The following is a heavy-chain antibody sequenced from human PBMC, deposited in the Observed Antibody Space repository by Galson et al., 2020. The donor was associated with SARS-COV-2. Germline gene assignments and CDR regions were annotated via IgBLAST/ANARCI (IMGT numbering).Heavy chain of an antibody. V-gene: IGHV4-59*01. CDR1: GGSISSYY. Sequence: ASETLSLTCTVSGGSISSYYWSWIRQPPGKGLEWIGYIYYSGSTNYNPSLKSRVTISVDTSKNQFSLKLSSVTAADTAVYYCASDYYDSSRYYYGMDVWGQGTTVTVSS. CDR3: ASDYYDSSRYYYGMDV. CDR2: IYYSGST. D-gene: IGHD3-22*01. J-gene: IGHJ6*02.